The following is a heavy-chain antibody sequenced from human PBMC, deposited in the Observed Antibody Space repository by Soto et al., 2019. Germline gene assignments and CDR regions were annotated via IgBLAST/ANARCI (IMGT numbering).Heavy chain of an antibody. J-gene: IGHJ5*02. CDR2: IYWNDDK. Sequence: QITLKESGPTLVKPTQTLTLTCTFSGFSLSTSGVGVGWIRQPPGKALEWLALIYWNDDKRYSPSLKSRLTITKDTSKNQVVLTMTHMDPVDTATYYCAHRGDYGDLYNWFDPWGQGTLVTVSS. CDR3: AHRGDYGDLYNWFDP. CDR1: GFSLSTSGVG. V-gene: IGHV2-5*01. D-gene: IGHD4-17*01.